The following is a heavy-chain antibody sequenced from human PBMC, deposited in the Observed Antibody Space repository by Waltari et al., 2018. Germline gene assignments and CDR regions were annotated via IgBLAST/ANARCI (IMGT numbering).Heavy chain of an antibody. CDR1: GFTFSSYA. D-gene: IGHD1-26*01. Sequence: EVQLVESGGGLVQPGGSLRLSCAASGFTFSSYAMNWVRQAPGKGLEWVSYISSSGSTIYYADSVKGRFTISRDNAKNSLYLQMNSLRAEDTAVYYCASSPYSGTDYWGQGTLVTVSS. V-gene: IGHV3-48*03. CDR2: ISSSGSTI. CDR3: ASSPYSGTDY. J-gene: IGHJ4*02.